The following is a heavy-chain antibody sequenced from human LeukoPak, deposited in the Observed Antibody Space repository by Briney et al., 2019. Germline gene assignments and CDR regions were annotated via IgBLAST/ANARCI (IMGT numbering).Heavy chain of an antibody. CDR2: MNPNSGNT. V-gene: IGHV1-8*01. J-gene: IGHJ4*02. D-gene: IGHD4-17*01. CDR3: ARGRSKSLGTVNAFIH. Sequence: ASVKVSCKASGYTFTSYDINWVRQATGQGLEWMGWMNPNSGNTGYAQKFQGGVTMTRNTSISTAYMELSSLRSEDTAVYYCARGRSKSLGTVNAFIHWGQGTLVTVSS. CDR1: GYTFTSYD.